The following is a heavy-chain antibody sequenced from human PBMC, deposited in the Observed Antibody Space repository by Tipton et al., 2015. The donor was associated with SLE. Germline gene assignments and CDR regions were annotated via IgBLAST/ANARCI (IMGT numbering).Heavy chain of an antibody. CDR1: GFTFSKYR. Sequence: SLRLSCAASGFTFSKYRFHWVRQAPGKGLVWVSSIHSDGTTTYADSVKGRFTVSRDNSQNTLYLQMNNLRVEDTAVYYCAKRVAYSSSPAYFDYWGQGTVVTVSS. J-gene: IGHJ4*02. CDR3: AKRVAYSSSPAYFDY. D-gene: IGHD6-6*01. V-gene: IGHV3-74*01. CDR2: IHSDGTT.